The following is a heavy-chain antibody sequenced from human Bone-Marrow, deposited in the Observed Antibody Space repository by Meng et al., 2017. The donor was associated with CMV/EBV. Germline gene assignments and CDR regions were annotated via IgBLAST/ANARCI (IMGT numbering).Heavy chain of an antibody. CDR2: IFGGGIT. Sequence: SLRLSCAASGFTVSINYMNWVRQAPGKGLEWVSVIFGGGITSYAESVKGRFTISRDNSKNTLYLQMSSLGADDTAIYYCARGVYYFDYWGQGTLVTVSS. V-gene: IGHV3-53*01. J-gene: IGHJ4*02. CDR3: ARGVYYFDY. CDR1: GFTVSINY.